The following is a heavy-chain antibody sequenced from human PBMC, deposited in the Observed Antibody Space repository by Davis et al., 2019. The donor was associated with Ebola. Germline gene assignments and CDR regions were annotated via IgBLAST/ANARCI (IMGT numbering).Heavy chain of an antibody. J-gene: IGHJ6*04. CDR1: GGSISSYY. D-gene: IGHD3-22*01. Sequence: PSETLSLTCTVSGGSISSYYWSWIRQPPGKGLEWIGYIYYTGNANYNPSLKSRVTISVDTSKNQFSLKLSSVTAADTAVYYCARDNDYYDSSGYYAPYYYYGMDVWGKGTTVTVSS. V-gene: IGHV4-59*01. CDR2: IYYTGNA. CDR3: ARDNDYYDSSGYYAPYYYYGMDV.